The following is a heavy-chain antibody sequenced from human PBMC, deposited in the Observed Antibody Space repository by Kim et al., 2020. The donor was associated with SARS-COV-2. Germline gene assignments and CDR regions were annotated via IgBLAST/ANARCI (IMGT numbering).Heavy chain of an antibody. V-gene: IGHV3-21*01. D-gene: IGHD2-2*01. Sequence: GGSLRLSCAASGFTFSSYSMNWVRQAPGKGLEWVSSISSSSSYIYYADSVKGRFTISRDNAKNSLYLQMNSLRAEDTAVYYCARADIVVVPAASEQLDYYYYGMDVWGQGTTVTVSS. J-gene: IGHJ6*02. CDR3: ARADIVVVPAASEQLDYYYYGMDV. CDR1: GFTFSSYS. CDR2: ISSSSSYI.